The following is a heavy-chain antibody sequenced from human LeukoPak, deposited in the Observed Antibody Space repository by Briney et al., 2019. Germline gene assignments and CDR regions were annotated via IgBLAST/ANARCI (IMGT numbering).Heavy chain of an antibody. J-gene: IGHJ4*02. CDR2: INPNSGGT. Sequence: GASVKVSCKASGYTFTGYYMHWVRQAPGQGLEWMGWINPNSGGTSYAQKFQGRVTMTRDTSISTAYMELSRLRSDDTAVYYCARERIAGTYYYDSSGYPTFNYWGQGTLVTVSS. CDR3: ARERIAGTYYYDSSGYPTFNY. V-gene: IGHV1-2*02. D-gene: IGHD3-22*01. CDR1: GYTFTGYY.